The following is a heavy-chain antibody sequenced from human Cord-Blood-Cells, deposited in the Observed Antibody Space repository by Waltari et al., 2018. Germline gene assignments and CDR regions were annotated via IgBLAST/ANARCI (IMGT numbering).Heavy chain of an antibody. CDR1: GFTVSRNY. Sequence: EVQLVESGGGLVQPGGSLRLSCAASGFTVSRNYMSWVRQAPGKGLEWVSVIYSGGSKYYADSVKGRFTISRHNSKNTLYLQMNSLGAEDTAVYYCARDRVGWFDPWGQGTLVTVSS. J-gene: IGHJ5*02. CDR3: ARDRVGWFDP. CDR2: IYSGGSK. V-gene: IGHV3-53*04.